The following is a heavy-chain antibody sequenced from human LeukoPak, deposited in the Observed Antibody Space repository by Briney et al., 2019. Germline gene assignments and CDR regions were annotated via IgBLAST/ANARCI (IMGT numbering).Heavy chain of an antibody. V-gene: IGHV3-53*01. CDR1: GFTVSSNY. CDR3: AKKKDTAMVDAVDY. CDR2: IYSGGTT. Sequence: GGSLRLSCAASGFTVSSNYLSWVRQAPGKGLEWVSVIYSGGTTYYADSVKGRFTISRDNSKNTLYLQMNSLRAEDTAVYYCAKKKDTAMVDAVDYWGQGTLVTVSS. J-gene: IGHJ4*02. D-gene: IGHD5-18*01.